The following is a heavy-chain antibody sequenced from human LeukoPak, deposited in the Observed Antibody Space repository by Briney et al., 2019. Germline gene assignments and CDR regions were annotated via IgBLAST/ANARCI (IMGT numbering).Heavy chain of an antibody. CDR2: IYYSGST. CDR3: ARLDGDYVHFDY. Sequence: PTETLSLTCTVSGGPISSSSYYWGWIRQPPGKALEWIGSIYYSGSTYYNPSLKSRVNISVNPSQNQFSLTINSATGADTAGLYCARLDGDYVHFDYWGQGTLVTVAS. J-gene: IGHJ4*02. CDR1: GGPISSSSYY. D-gene: IGHD4-17*01. V-gene: IGHV4-39*01.